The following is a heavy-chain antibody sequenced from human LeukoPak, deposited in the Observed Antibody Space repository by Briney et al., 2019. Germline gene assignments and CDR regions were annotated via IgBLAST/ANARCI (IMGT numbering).Heavy chain of an antibody. J-gene: IGHJ4*02. D-gene: IGHD3-22*01. Sequence: PGGSLRLSCAASGFSFSSYWMSWVRQAPGKGLEWVGFIRSKAYGGTTEYAASVKGRFTISRDDSESIAYLQMNSLKTEDTAVYYCTITYYYDSSGYWSFDYWGQGTLVTVSS. CDR1: GFSFSSYW. V-gene: IGHV3-49*04. CDR2: IRSKAYGGTT. CDR3: TITYYYDSSGYWSFDY.